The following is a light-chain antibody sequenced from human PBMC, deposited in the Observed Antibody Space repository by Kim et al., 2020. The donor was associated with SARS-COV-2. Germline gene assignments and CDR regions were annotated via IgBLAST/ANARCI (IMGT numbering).Light chain of an antibody. CDR1: SNDVGGYSY. CDR2: DVS. Sequence: PVQSVTISCTGPSNDVGGYSYVSWYQQHPGKAPHLIIYDVSKRPSGVPDRFSGSKSGNTASLTVSGLQAEDEADYYCCSYAGRSVVFGGGTQLTVL. V-gene: IGLV2-11*01. CDR3: CSYAGRSVV. J-gene: IGLJ2*01.